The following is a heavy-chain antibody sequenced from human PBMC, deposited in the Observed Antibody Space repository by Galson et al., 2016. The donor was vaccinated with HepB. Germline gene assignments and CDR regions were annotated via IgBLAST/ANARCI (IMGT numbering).Heavy chain of an antibody. D-gene: IGHD3-16*01. J-gene: IGHJ4*02. CDR2: IKSKTDGGSI. Sequence: SLRLSCAASGFTFTNAWMSWVRQAPGKGLEWVGRIKSKTDGGSIEYAAVVKGRFTISRGDSKNTLYLHMTSLRTDDTAMYYCTTPTTGEWGQGTLVTVS. V-gene: IGHV3-15*01. CDR3: TTPTTGE. CDR1: GFTFTNAW.